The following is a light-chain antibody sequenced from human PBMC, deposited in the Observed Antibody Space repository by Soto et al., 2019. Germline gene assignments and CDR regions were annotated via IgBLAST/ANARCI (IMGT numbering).Light chain of an antibody. J-gene: IGKJ1*01. CDR3: QQFRNWPWT. CDR2: GAS. Sequence: EIVLTQSPGTLSLSPGERATLSCRASQSVRSNFLAWYQQKPGQAPRLLIYGASNRATGIPARISGSGSGTEFTLTISSLQSEDFAVYYCQQFRNWPWTFGQGTKVDIK. V-gene: IGKV3D-15*01. CDR1: QSVRSN.